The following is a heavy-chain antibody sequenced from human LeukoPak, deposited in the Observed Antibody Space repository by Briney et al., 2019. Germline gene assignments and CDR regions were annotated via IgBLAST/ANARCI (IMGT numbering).Heavy chain of an antibody. V-gene: IGHV3-21*01. D-gene: IGHD6-13*01. J-gene: IGHJ1*01. CDR3: ARVSSTKYFQH. Sequence: GGTLRLSCAASGFTFSSYGMSWVRQAPGKGLEWVSSISSSSSYIYYADSVKGRFTISRDNAKNSLYLQMNSLRAEDTAVYYCARVSSTKYFQHWGQGTLVTVSS. CDR1: GFTFSSYG. CDR2: ISSSSSYI.